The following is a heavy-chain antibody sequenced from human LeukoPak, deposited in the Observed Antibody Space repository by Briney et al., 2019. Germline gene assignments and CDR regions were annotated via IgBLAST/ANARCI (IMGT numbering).Heavy chain of an antibody. CDR3: ARERIREIPSLDF. V-gene: IGHV4-61*02. CDR2: FSISGSP. D-gene: IGHD3-10*01. CDR1: GASIRSTFYS. J-gene: IGHJ4*02. Sequence: SETLSLTCTVSGASIRSTFYSWTWIRQPAGQGLEFIGRFSISGSPNYNPSLKSRVNISMDTSKNQFALRLTSVTAADTAIYFCARERIREIPSLDFWGQGTLVTVSS.